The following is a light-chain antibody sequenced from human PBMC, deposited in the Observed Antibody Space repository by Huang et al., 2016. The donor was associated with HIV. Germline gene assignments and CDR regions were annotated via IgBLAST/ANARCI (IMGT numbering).Light chain of an antibody. CDR3: QQYYSPPLT. CDR1: PTVLYSSNNKNY. CDR2: LAS. J-gene: IGKJ4*01. V-gene: IGKV4-1*01. Sequence: DIVMTQSPDSLAVSLGERATINCKSSPTVLYSSNNKNYLAWYQQKPGQPPKLLIDLASTRESGVPDRFSGGGSGTDFTLTISSLQAEDVAVYYCQQYYSPPLTFGGGTKVEIK.